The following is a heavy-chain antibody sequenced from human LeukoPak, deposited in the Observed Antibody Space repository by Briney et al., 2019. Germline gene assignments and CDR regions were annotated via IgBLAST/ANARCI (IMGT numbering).Heavy chain of an antibody. CDR3: ARERKIYGSASYYGLPGY. D-gene: IGHD3-10*01. Sequence: ASVKVSCKASGYTFTSYGISWVRQAPGQGLEWMGWISAYNGNTNYAQKPQGRVTMTTDTSTSTAYMELRSLRSDDTAVYYCARERKIYGSASYYGLPGYWGQGTLVTVSS. V-gene: IGHV1-18*01. J-gene: IGHJ4*02. CDR1: GYTFTSYG. CDR2: ISAYNGNT.